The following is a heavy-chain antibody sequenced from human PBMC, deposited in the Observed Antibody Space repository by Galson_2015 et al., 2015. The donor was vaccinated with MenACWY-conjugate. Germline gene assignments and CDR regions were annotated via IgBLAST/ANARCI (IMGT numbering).Heavy chain of an antibody. D-gene: IGHD3-16*01. Sequence: SLRLSCAASGFTFSSYSMNWVRQVPGKGLEWVPGISWNSGTIGYADSVKGRFTISRDNAKKSLYLQMNSLRAEDTALYYCAKMSPGGGTWGRGTLVTVSS. J-gene: IGHJ5*02. CDR1: GFTFSSYS. CDR2: ISWNSGTI. CDR3: AKMSPGGGT. V-gene: IGHV3-9*01.